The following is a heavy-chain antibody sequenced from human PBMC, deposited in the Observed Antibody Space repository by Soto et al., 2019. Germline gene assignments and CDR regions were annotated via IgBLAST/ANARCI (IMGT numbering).Heavy chain of an antibody. CDR2: VNAGNGNT. J-gene: IGHJ4*02. D-gene: IGHD5-18*01. V-gene: IGHV1-3*01. Sequence: ASVKVSCKASGYTFTSYAMHWVRQAPGQRLEWMGWVNAGNGNTKYSQKFQGRVTITRDTSASTAYMELSSLRSDDTAMYYCARGYTYGSFDNWAQGTLVTVSS. CDR3: ARGYTYGSFDN. CDR1: GYTFTSYA.